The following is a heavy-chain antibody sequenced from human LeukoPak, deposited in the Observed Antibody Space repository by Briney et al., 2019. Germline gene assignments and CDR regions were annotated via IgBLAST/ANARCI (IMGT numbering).Heavy chain of an antibody. Sequence: PGGSLRLSCAASGFTLSRYWMNWVRQAPGRGLEWLANINEDGSVRYYVDSLEGRFTVSRDNAENSLFLQMNSLRRDDAAVYSCVRGLRTAAGLDLWGRGTLVTVSS. CDR3: VRGLRTAAGLDL. CDR2: INEDGSVR. J-gene: IGHJ5*02. CDR1: GFTLSRYW. D-gene: IGHD6-13*01. V-gene: IGHV3-7*04.